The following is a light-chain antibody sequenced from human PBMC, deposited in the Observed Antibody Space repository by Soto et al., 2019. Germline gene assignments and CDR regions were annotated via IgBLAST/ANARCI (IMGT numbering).Light chain of an antibody. V-gene: IGKV1-27*01. J-gene: IGKJ4*01. CDR3: QKYNSGPLT. Sequence: DVQMTQSPSSLSASVGGRVTITCGASQGISSFLAWYQQIPGKVPKLLIYSASTLQSGVPSRFSGSGSGTDFTLTISSLQPEDVAIYYCQKYNSGPLTFGGGTKVDI. CDR1: QGISSF. CDR2: SAS.